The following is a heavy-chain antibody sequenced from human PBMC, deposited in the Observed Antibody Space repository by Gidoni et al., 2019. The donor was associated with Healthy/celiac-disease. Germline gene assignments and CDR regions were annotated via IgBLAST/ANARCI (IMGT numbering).Heavy chain of an antibody. D-gene: IGHD3-10*01. CDR1: GGSISSYY. V-gene: IGHV4-59*01. CDR2: IYYSGST. J-gene: IGHJ5*02. CDR3: ARARINMVRGVRANWFDP. Sequence: QVQLQESGPGLVKPSETLSLTCTVSGGSISSYYWSWIRQPPGKGLEWIGYIYYSGSTNYNPSLKSRVTISGDTSKNQFSLKLSSVTAADTAVYYCARARINMVRGVRANWFDPWGQGTLVTVSS.